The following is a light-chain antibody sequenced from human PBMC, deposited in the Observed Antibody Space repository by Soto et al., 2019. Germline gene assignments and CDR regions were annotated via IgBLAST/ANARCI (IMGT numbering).Light chain of an antibody. J-gene: IGLJ1*01. CDR1: SSDVGAYKF. Sequence: QSVLTQPASVSGSPGQSVTISCTGTSSDVGAYKFVPWFQHHPGKAPKVIIYEVSNRPSGVSNRFSGSKSGNTASLTISRLQAEDEADYYCCSYTTSSTHVFGTGTKVTV. V-gene: IGLV2-14*01. CDR2: EVS. CDR3: CSYTTSSTHV.